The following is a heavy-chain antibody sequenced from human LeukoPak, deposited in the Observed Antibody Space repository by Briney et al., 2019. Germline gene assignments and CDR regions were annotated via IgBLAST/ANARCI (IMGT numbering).Heavy chain of an antibody. D-gene: IGHD3-10*01. CDR1: GYTVTSYG. J-gene: IGHJ4*02. Sequence: ASVKVSCKASGYTVTSYGISWVRQAPGQGLEWMGWSSSYNGNTNYAQKLQGRVTMTTDTSTSAAYMELRSLRSDDPAVYYCARHTLYGSGSYYVYYFDYWGQGTLVTVSS. V-gene: IGHV1-18*01. CDR3: ARHTLYGSGSYYVYYFDY. CDR2: SSSYNGNT.